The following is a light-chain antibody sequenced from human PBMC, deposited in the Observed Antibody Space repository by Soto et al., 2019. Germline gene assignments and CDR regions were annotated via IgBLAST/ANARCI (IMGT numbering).Light chain of an antibody. Sequence: EIVMTQSPATLSVSPGERATLSCRASQSVSSSLAWYHQKPGQAPRLLIYDASTRATGIPARFSGSGSGTEFTLTISRLEPEDFAVYYCQQYGSSPITFGQGTRLEIK. CDR1: QSVSSS. CDR3: QQYGSSPIT. CDR2: DAS. J-gene: IGKJ5*01. V-gene: IGKV3-15*01.